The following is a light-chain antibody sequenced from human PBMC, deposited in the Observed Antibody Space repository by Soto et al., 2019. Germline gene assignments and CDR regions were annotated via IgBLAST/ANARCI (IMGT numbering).Light chain of an antibody. J-gene: IGKJ4*01. CDR3: EQYGITPLT. Sequence: ELVLTQSPGTVSLSPGERATLSCSLSQSVGNNDLAWYQQKPGQAPRFLIYDASSRATGIPDRFSGSGSGTDFTLTISRLEPQDLTVYYCEQYGITPLTFGGGTKVEIK. CDR1: QSVGNND. CDR2: DAS. V-gene: IGKV3-20*01.